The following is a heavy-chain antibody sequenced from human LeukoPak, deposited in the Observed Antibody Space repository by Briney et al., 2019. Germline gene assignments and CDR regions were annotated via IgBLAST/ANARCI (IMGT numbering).Heavy chain of an antibody. V-gene: IGHV4-61*02. CDR2: IYTSGST. D-gene: IGHD3-10*01. CDR1: GGSISSGGYY. J-gene: IGHJ6*02. Sequence: SETLSLTCTVSGGSISSGGYYWSWIRQPAGKGLEWIGRIYTSGSTNYNPSLKSRVTMSVDTSKNQFSLKLSSVTAADTAVYYCARDQRYYYGSGRYGMDVWGQGTTVTVSS. CDR3: ARDQRYYYGSGRYGMDV.